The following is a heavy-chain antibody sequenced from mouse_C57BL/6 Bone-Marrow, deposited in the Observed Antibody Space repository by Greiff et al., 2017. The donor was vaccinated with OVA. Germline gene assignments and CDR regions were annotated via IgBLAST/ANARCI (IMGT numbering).Heavy chain of an antibody. CDR1: GFTFTDYY. V-gene: IGHV7-3*01. CDR3: ARPLLGAMDY. J-gene: IGHJ4*01. D-gene: IGHD1-2*01. CDR2: IRNKANGYTT. Sequence: EVKLMESGGGLVQPGGSLSLSCAASGFTFTDYYMSWVRQPPGKALEWLGFIRNKANGYTTEYSASVKGRFTISRDNSQSILYLQMNALRAEDSATYDCARPLLGAMDYWGQGTSVTVSS.